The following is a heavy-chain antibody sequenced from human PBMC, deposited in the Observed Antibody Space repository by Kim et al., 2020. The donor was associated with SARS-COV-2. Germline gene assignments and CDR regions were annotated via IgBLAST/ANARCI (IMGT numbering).Heavy chain of an antibody. Sequence: GGSLRLSCAASGFTFSSYGMHWVRQAPGKGLEWVAVISYDGSNKYYADSVKGRFTISRDNSKNTLYLQMNSLRAEDTAVYYCAKDGIVVVGEDYYYYYYG. CDR1: GFTFSSYG. CDR2: ISYDGSNK. D-gene: IGHD2-15*01. J-gene: IGHJ6*01. V-gene: IGHV3-30*18. CDR3: AKDGIVVVGEDYYYYYYG.